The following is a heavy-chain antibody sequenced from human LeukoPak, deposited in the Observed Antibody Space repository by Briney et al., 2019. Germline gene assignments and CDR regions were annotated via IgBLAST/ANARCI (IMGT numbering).Heavy chain of an antibody. Sequence: PSETLSLTCTVSGGSISSYYWSWIRQPPGKGLEWIGYIYYSGSTNYNPSLKSRVTISVDTSKNQFSLKLSSVTAAVTAVYYCAKSSSSWYNPNGNWFDPWGQGTLVTVSS. CDR1: GGSISSYY. CDR3: AKSSSSWYNPNGNWFDP. V-gene: IGHV4-59*01. CDR2: IYYSGST. J-gene: IGHJ5*02. D-gene: IGHD6-13*01.